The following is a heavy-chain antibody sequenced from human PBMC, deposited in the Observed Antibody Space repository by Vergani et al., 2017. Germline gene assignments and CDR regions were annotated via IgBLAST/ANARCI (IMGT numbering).Heavy chain of an antibody. V-gene: IGHV4-59*01. CDR1: GGSMSGYY. CDR3: GRVADFYGWGSRLLDL. CDR2: MYHSGST. D-gene: IGHD3-10*01. Sequence: QVRLQESGPGLVKPSETLSLTCSVSGGSMSGYYWSWIRQPPGKELEWIGYMYHSGSTNYNPSLEMRVTISGDTSKNQFSLKLNSVTAADTAVYYCGRVADFYGWGSRLLDLWGQGILVTVSS. J-gene: IGHJ5*02.